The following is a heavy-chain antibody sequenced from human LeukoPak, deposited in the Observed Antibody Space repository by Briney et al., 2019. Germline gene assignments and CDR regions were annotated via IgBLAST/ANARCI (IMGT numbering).Heavy chain of an antibody. D-gene: IGHD6-19*01. Sequence: PGGSLRLSCAASGFTFSSYEMSGVRQAPGKGLEWVSYISGSGSTIYYGVSLEGRFTISRDSATPSLYLQINSPIVQDMAVYHFATLWYPVAGTTQPLLWGQGTLVTVSS. CDR1: GFTFSSYE. CDR3: ATLWYPVAGTTQPLL. J-gene: IGHJ4*02. V-gene: IGHV3-48*03. CDR2: ISGSGSTI.